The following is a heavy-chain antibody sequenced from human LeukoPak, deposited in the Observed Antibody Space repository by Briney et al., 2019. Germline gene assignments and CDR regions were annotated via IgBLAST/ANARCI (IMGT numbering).Heavy chain of an antibody. D-gene: IGHD6-6*01. J-gene: IGHJ6*03. CDR3: TRAHSSSSGYYYYYYMDV. CDR1: GGSISSGSYY. CDR2: IYTSGST. V-gene: IGHV4-61*02. Sequence: SETLSLTCTVSGGSISSGSYYWSWIRQPAGKGLEWIGRIYTSGSTNYNPSLKSRVTISVDTSKNQFSLKLSSVTAADTAVYYCTRAHSSSSGYYYYYYMDVWGKGTTVTVSS.